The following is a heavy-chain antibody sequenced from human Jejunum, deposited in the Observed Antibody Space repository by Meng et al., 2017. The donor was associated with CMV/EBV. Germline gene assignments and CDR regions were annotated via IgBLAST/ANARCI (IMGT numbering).Heavy chain of an antibody. Sequence: FTFISYSMGWVRQAPGKGLGWVSSISDTSSFIYYEDSVKGRFTISRDNAKNSLYLQMNSLRAEDTALYYCARGTCTSSSCPLFDYWGQGTQVTVSS. D-gene: IGHD2-15*01. CDR3: ARGTCTSSSCPLFDY. J-gene: IGHJ4*02. V-gene: IGHV3-21*03. CDR1: FTFISYS. CDR2: ISDTSSFI.